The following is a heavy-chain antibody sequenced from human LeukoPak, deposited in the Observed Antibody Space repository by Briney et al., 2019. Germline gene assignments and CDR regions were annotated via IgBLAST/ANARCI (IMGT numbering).Heavy chain of an antibody. CDR1: GYTFTSYY. CDR3: ARVAAEVVGVPGAIGFGWLRRDYYYMDA. V-gene: IGHV1-46*01. D-gene: IGHD2-2*02. CDR2: INPSGGST. Sequence: GASVKVSCKASGYTFTSYYMHWARQAPGEGLEWMGIINPSGGSTSYAQKFQGRVTMTRDMSTSTVYMELSSLRSEDTAVYYCARVAAEVVGVPGAIGFGWLRRDYYYMDAWGKGTTVTVSS. J-gene: IGHJ6*03.